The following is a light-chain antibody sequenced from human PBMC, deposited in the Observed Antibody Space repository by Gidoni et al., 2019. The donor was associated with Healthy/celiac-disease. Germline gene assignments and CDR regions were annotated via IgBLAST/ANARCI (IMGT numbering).Light chain of an antibody. CDR1: QGISSA. Sequence: AIQLTQSPSSLSASVGDRVTITCRASQGISSALAWYQQKPGKAPKLLIYDASSLESGVPSRFIGSGSGTDFTLTISSLQPEDFATYYCQQFNSDPPMYTFGQGTKLEIK. V-gene: IGKV1-13*02. CDR3: QQFNSDPPMYT. J-gene: IGKJ2*01. CDR2: DAS.